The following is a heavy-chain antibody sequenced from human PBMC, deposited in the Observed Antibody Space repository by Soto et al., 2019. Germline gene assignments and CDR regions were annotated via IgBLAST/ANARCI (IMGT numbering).Heavy chain of an antibody. Sequence: PSETLSLTCAVSGYSISSGYYWGWIRQPPGKGLEWIGSIYHSGSTYYNPSLKSRVTISVDTSKNQFSLKLSSVTAADTAVYYCARERIAATSSGGMDVWGQGTTVTVSS. CDR2: IYHSGST. CDR1: GYSISSGYY. V-gene: IGHV4-38-2*02. D-gene: IGHD6-13*01. CDR3: ARERIAATSSGGMDV. J-gene: IGHJ6*02.